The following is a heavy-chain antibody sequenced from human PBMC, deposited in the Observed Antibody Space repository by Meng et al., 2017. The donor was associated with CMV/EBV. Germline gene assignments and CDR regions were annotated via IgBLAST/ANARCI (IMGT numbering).Heavy chain of an antibody. D-gene: IGHD1-26*01. V-gene: IGHV5-51*01. J-gene: IGHJ4*02. Sequence: KVSCKGSGYTFTSYWIGWVRQMPGKGLEWMGIIYPDDSDTRYSPSFQGQFTISADKSISTAYLQWSSLKASDTAMYYCARARAGGSYVDYWGQGTLVTVSS. CDR3: ARARAGGSYVDY. CDR1: GYTFTSYW. CDR2: IYPDDSDT.